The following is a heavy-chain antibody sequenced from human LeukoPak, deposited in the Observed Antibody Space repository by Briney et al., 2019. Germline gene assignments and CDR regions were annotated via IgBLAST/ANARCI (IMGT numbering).Heavy chain of an antibody. CDR2: MNSEGSST. CDR3: AREDLRTGHWYFDL. J-gene: IGHJ2*01. CDR1: GFTFRNYW. V-gene: IGHV3-74*01. D-gene: IGHD4-17*01. Sequence: GGSLRLSCAASGFTFRNYWMHWVRQAPGKGLVWVARMNSEGSSTSYADSVKGRFTISRDNAKQTLYLQMNSLRVEDTAVYYCAREDLRTGHWYFDLWGRGTLVTVSS.